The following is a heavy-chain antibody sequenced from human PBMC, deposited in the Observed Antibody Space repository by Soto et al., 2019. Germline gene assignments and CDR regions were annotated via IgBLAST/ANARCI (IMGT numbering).Heavy chain of an antibody. CDR2: ISGSGNST. Sequence: EVQLLESGGGLVQPGGSLRLSCAVSGFTFSNYAMSWVRQAPGKGLEWVSAISGSGNSTNYADSEKGRFTISRDNSKNTVYLQMNSLRAEDTAVYYCARDVWELLRGFDPWGQGTLVTVSS. CDR3: ARDVWELLRGFDP. CDR1: GFTFSNYA. V-gene: IGHV3-23*01. J-gene: IGHJ5*02. D-gene: IGHD1-26*01.